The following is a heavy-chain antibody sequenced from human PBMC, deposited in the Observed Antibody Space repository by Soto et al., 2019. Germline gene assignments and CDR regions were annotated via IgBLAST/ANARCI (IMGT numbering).Heavy chain of an antibody. V-gene: IGHV1-18*01. CDR3: AREPNYFDY. CDR1: GYTFASYG. Sequence: ASVNVSCKASGYTFASYGISWVRQAPGQGLEWMGWISAYNGNTKHAQKLQGRVTMTTDTSTSTAYMELRSLRSDDTAVYYCAREPNYFDYWGQGTLVTVSS. J-gene: IGHJ4*02. CDR2: ISAYNGNT.